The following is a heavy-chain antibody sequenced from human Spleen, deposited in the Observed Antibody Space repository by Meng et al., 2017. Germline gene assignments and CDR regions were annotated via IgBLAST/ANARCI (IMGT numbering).Heavy chain of an antibody. D-gene: IGHD3-10*01. CDR3: AGLLWFGEGFDP. V-gene: IGHV3-23*01. J-gene: IGHJ5*02. Sequence: GESLKISCVASGFTFSSYAMHWVRQAPGKGLEWVSAISGSGGSTYYADSVKGRFTISRDNAKNSLYLQMNSLRAEDTAVYYCAGLLWFGEGFDPWGQGTLVTVYS. CDR1: GFTFSSYA. CDR2: ISGSGGST.